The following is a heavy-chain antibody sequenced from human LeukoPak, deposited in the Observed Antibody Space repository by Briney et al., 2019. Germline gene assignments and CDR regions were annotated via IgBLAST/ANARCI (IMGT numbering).Heavy chain of an antibody. J-gene: IGHJ4*02. CDR2: ISCGGGST. Sequence: GGSLRLSCAASGLTFSTYAMSWDRQAPGKGLEWVSGISCGGGSTYYADSVKGRFTISRDNAKNSLYLQMNSLRAEDTAVYDCAREMNTYYYGSGSYYGYWGEGTLVTVSS. D-gene: IGHD3-10*01. CDR1: GLTFSTYA. CDR3: AREMNTYYYGSGSYYGY. V-gene: IGHV3-23*01.